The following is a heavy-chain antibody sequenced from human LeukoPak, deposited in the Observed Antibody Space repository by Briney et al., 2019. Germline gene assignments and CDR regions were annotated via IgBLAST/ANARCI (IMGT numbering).Heavy chain of an antibody. CDR1: GYSFTSYW. V-gene: IGHV5-51*01. CDR3: ARSREWLLGDLSSFDI. D-gene: IGHD3-3*01. CDR2: IYPGDSDT. J-gene: IGHJ3*02. Sequence: GESLKISCKGSGYSFTSYWIGWARQMPGKGLEWMGIIYPGDSDTRYSPSFQGQVTISADKSISTAYLQWSSLKASDTVMYYCARSREWLLGDLSSFDIWGQGTMVTVSS.